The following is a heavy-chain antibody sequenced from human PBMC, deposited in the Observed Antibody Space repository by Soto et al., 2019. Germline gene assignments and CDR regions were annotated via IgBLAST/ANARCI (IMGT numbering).Heavy chain of an antibody. V-gene: IGHV3-43*01. CDR1: GFTFDDHN. Sequence: EVYLVESGGAVVQPGGSLRLSCAASGFTFDDHNMYWVRQVSGKGLEWVSLISWDGETTYYADSVKGRFTISRVNSKNPLYLQLNALTTEDSGLYYCASSQGDYWGQGTLVTVAS. D-gene: IGHD6-6*01. CDR2: ISWDGETT. CDR3: ASSQGDY. J-gene: IGHJ4*02.